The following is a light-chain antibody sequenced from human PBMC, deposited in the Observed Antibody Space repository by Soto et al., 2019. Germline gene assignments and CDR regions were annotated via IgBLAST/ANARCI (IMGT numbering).Light chain of an antibody. V-gene: IGLV2-11*01. CDR1: SSDVGGYNY. J-gene: IGLJ7*01. CDR2: DVS. Sequence: QSALTQPRSVSGSPGQSVTISCTGTSSDVGGYNYVSWYQQHPGKAPKLMIYDVSKRPSGVPDRFSGSKSGNTASLTNSGLQAEDEADYYCCSYAGSYTFVFGGGTKLTVL. CDR3: CSYAGSYTFV.